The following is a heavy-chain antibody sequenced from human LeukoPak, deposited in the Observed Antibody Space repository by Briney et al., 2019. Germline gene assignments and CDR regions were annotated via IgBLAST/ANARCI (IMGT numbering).Heavy chain of an antibody. V-gene: IGHV3-30*04. Sequence: GGSLRLSCAASGFTFSSYAMHWVRQAPGKGLEWVAVISYDGSNKYYADSVKGRFTISRDNSKNTLYLQMNSLRAEDTAVYYCAKGFHIVVVTAIFDYWGQGTLVTVSS. CDR3: AKGFHIVVVTAIFDY. CDR1: GFTFSSYA. D-gene: IGHD2-21*02. J-gene: IGHJ4*02. CDR2: ISYDGSNK.